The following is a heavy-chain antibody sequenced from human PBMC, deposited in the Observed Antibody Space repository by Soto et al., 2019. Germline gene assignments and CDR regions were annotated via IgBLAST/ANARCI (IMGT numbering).Heavy chain of an antibody. V-gene: IGHV3-7*04. J-gene: IGHJ3*02. CDR3: ARGDYYDSSGPFSDAFDI. Sequence: GGSLRLSCAASGFTFRNYWMTWVRQAPGKGLEWVANIDKDGSQKDYVDSVKGRFTISRDNAKKSLYLQMNSLRAEDTAVYYCARGDYYDSSGPFSDAFDIWGQGTMVTVSS. CDR2: IDKDGSQK. CDR1: GFTFRNYW. D-gene: IGHD3-22*01.